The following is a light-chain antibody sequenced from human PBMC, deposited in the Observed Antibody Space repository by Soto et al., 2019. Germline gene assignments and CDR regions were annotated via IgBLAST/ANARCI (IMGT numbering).Light chain of an antibody. J-gene: IGKJ2*01. Sequence: EIVVTQSPGTLSVSPGEGATLSCRARQSVSNNLAWYQQRPGQAPRLLIHGASTRATGIPARFSGSGYGRDFTLTISSLQSEDVAVYFCQQYNDWPYTFGQVTKLEIK. CDR2: GAS. CDR3: QQYNDWPYT. V-gene: IGKV3-15*01. CDR1: QSVSNN.